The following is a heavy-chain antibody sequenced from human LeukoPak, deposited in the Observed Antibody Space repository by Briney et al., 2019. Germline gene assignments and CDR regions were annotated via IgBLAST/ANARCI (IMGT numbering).Heavy chain of an antibody. V-gene: IGHV3-9*01. Sequence: GRSLRFSCAASGFTFDDYAMHWVRQAPGKGLEWVSGISWNSGSIGYADSVKGRFTISRDNAKNSLYLQMNSLRAEDTALYYCAKEGDFDYWGQGTLVTVSS. CDR3: AKEGDFDY. CDR2: ISWNSGSI. CDR1: GFTFDDYA. J-gene: IGHJ4*02.